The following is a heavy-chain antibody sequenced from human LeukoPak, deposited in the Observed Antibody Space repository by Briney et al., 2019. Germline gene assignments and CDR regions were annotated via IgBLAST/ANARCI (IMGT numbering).Heavy chain of an antibody. Sequence: SETLSLTCTVSGGSISSSSYYWGWIRQPPGKGLEWIGSIYYSGSTYYNPSLKSRVTISVDTSKNQFSLKLSSVTAADTAVYYCARVFWSGYYLPYYFDYWGQGTLVTVSS. J-gene: IGHJ4*02. CDR1: GGSISSSSYY. CDR3: ARVFWSGYYLPYYFDY. CDR2: IYYSGST. V-gene: IGHV4-39*01. D-gene: IGHD3-3*01.